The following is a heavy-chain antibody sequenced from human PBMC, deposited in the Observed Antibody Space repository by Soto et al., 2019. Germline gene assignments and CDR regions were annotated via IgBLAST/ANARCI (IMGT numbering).Heavy chain of an antibody. Sequence: QVQLVQSGAEVKKPGSSVKVSCKASGGTFSSYAISWVRQAPGQGLEWMGGIIPIFGAANYEQKFQGRVTITADETTSTAYMELSSLRAEDTAVYYCGRVKCSRGSCYQARGMDVLGQGTTVTVSS. CDR3: GRVKCSRGSCYQARGMDV. V-gene: IGHV1-69*12. CDR2: IIPIFGAA. CDR1: GGTFSSYA. D-gene: IGHD2-15*01. J-gene: IGHJ6*02.